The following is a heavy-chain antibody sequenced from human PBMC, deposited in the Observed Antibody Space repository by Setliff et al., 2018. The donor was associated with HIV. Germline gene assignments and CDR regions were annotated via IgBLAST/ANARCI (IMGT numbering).Heavy chain of an antibody. Sequence: GGSLRLSCAASGITFSRYAMHWVRQAPGKGLEYVSGIKSDGNNKYYADSVKGRFTISRDNSKNTLFLQMNSLRPEDTAVYYCARDCRVGWVFTYGMDVWGQGTLVTVSS. CDR2: IKSDGNNK. CDR1: GITFSRYA. V-gene: IGHV3-64*04. J-gene: IGHJ6*02. D-gene: IGHD6-13*01. CDR3: ARDCRVGWVFTYGMDV.